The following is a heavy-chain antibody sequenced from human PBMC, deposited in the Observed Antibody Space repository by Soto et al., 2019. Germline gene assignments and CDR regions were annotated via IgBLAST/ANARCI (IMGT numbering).Heavy chain of an antibody. Sequence: SETLSLTCTVSGGSVIGGSYYWSWIRQPPGKGLEWIGYIYYSGSTNYNPSLKSRVTISVDTSKNQFSLKLSSVTAADTAVYYCARDPLHDGYCSGGSCSGVDYWGQGTLVTVSS. J-gene: IGHJ4*02. V-gene: IGHV4-61*01. D-gene: IGHD2-15*01. CDR2: IYYSGST. CDR3: ARDPLHDGYCSGGSCSGVDY. CDR1: GGSVIGGSYY.